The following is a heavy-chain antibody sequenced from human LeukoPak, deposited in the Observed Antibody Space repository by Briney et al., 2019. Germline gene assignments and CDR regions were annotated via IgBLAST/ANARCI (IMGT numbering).Heavy chain of an antibody. V-gene: IGHV3-74*01. CDR3: GRELDWLPTLDY. J-gene: IGHJ4*02. CDR2: INSDGSST. D-gene: IGHD3-9*01. Sequence: GGSLRLSCAASGFTFSNYWMHWVRQAPGKGLVWVSRINSDGSSTRYADSVKGRFNLSRDNAKNTLYLQMNSLRAEDTAVYYCGRELDWLPTLDYWGQGTLVTVSS. CDR1: GFTFSNYW.